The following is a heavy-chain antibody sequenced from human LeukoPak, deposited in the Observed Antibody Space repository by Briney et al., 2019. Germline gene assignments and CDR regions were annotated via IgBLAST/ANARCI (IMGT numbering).Heavy chain of an antibody. CDR1: GFTVSSNY. CDR3: AQKNRYGDTLDY. V-gene: IGHV3-53*05. J-gene: IGHJ4*02. D-gene: IGHD4/OR15-4a*01. Sequence: PGGSLRLSCAASGFTVSSNYMSWVRQAPGKGLEWVSVIYSGGSTYYADSVKGRFTISRDNSKNSLYLQMNSLRTEDTALYYCAQKNRYGDTLDYWGQGTLVTVSS. CDR2: IYSGGST.